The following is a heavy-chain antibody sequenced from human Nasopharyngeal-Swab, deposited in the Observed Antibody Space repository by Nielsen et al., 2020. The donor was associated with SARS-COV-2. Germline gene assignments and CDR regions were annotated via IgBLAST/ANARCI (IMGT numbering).Heavy chain of an antibody. Sequence: ASVKVSCKASGYTFTSYDINWVRQATGQGLEWMGWMNPNSGNTGYAQKFQGRVTMTRNTSISTAYMELSSLRSEDTAVYYCARGGEKITIFGVVITRGYYYGMDVWGQGTTVTVSS. CDR2: MNPNSGNT. CDR3: ARGGEKITIFGVVITRGYYYGMDV. CDR1: GYTFTSYD. J-gene: IGHJ6*02. V-gene: IGHV1-8*01. D-gene: IGHD3-3*01.